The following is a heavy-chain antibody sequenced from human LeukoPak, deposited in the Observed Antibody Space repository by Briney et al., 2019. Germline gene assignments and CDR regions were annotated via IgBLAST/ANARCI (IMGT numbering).Heavy chain of an antibody. CDR1: GGSISSYY. V-gene: IGHV4-59*01. D-gene: IGHD3-16*01. CDR3: ARSEVVGESDY. CDR2: IYYIGST. Sequence: SETLSLTCTVSGGSISSYYWSWIRQPPGKGLEWIGYIYYIGSTNYNPSLKSRVTISVDTSKNQFSLKLSSVTAADTAVYYCARSEVVGESDYWGQGTLVSVST. J-gene: IGHJ4*02.